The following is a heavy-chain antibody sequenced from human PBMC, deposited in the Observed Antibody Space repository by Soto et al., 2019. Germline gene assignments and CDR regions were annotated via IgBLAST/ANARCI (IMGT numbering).Heavy chain of an antibody. V-gene: IGHV1-69*01. CDR1: GGTFSSYA. CDR3: ARGYCSGGSCYSVAYYYYYGMDV. J-gene: IGHJ6*02. Sequence: QVQLVQSGAEVKKPGSSVKVSCKASGGTFSSYAISWVRQAPGQGLEWMGGIIPIFGTANYAQKFQGRVTITADESTSTAYMELSSLRSEDTAVYYCARGYCSGGSCYSVAYYYYYGMDVWGQGTTVTVSS. CDR2: IIPIFGTA. D-gene: IGHD2-15*01.